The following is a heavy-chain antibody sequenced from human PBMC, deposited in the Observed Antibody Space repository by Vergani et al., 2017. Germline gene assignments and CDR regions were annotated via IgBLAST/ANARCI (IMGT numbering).Heavy chain of an antibody. CDR2: MNPNSGNT. D-gene: IGHD5-18*01. Sequence: QVQLVQSGAEVKKPGASVKVSCKASGYTFTSYDINWVRQATGQGLEWMGWMNPNSGNTGYAQKLQGRVTMTTDTSTSTAYMELRSLRSDDTAVYYCARDFGYSYALDYWGQGTLVTVSS. CDR3: ARDFGYSYALDY. V-gene: IGHV1-8*01. CDR1: GYTFTSYD. J-gene: IGHJ4*02.